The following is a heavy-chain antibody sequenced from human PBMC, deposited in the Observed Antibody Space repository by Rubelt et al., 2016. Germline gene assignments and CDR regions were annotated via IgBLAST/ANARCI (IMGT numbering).Heavy chain of an antibody. D-gene: IGHD2-15*01. CDR3: ATRYCGGGSCYFYPEYHLDY. J-gene: IGHJ4*02. CDR1: GGSFSNYY. V-gene: IGHV4-34*01. Sequence: MRRQQWGAGLFRPSQTLSLTCGVYGGSFSNYYWTWIRQPPGKGLEWIGDINKSGNTDYNPSLTSRVTISVDTSKNQFSLKLSSVTAADTAVYYCATRYCGGGSCYFYPEYHLDYWGQGTLVTVSS. CDR2: INKSGNT.